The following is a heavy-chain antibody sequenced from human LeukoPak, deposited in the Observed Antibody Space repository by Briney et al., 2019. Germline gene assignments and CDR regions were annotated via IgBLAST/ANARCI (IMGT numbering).Heavy chain of an antibody. CDR3: VKDTGRGDF. Sequence: GGSLRLSCAASGSIFSNYGMPWVRQAPGKGLEWVAFLHNDETEIYYADSVKGRFTISRDNSKNTLYLQMGSLRDEDTAVYYCVKDTGRGDFWGQGTQVTVSS. J-gene: IGHJ4*02. V-gene: IGHV3-30*02. CDR2: LHNDETEI. CDR1: GSIFSNYG. D-gene: IGHD1-14*01.